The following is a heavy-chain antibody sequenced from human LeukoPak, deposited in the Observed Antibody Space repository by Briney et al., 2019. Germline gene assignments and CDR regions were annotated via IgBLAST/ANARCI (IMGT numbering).Heavy chain of an antibody. J-gene: IGHJ6*03. V-gene: IGHV3-48*04. Sequence: GGSLRLSCAVSGFTFSSYAMNWVRQAPGKGLEWVSYISSSSSTIYYADSVKGRFTISRDNAKNSLYLQMNSLRAEDTAVYYCARDNWNNPSYYYYYMDVWGKGTTVTVTS. CDR1: GFTFSSYA. CDR2: ISSSSSTI. CDR3: ARDNWNNPSYYYYYMDV. D-gene: IGHD1/OR15-1a*01.